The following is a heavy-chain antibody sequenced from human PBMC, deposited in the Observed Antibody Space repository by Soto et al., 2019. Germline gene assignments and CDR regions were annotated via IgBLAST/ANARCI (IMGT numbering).Heavy chain of an antibody. CDR2: IIPIFGTA. D-gene: IGHD4-17*01. J-gene: IGHJ4*02. V-gene: IGHV1-69*01. CDR3: ARDQTPAYGDYVPFDY. Sequence: QVQLVQSGAAVKKPGSSVKVSCKASGGTFSSYAISWVRQAPGQGLEWMGGIIPIFGTANYAQKFQGRVTITADESTSTAYMELSSLRSEDTAVYYCARDQTPAYGDYVPFDYWGQGTLVTVSS. CDR1: GGTFSSYA.